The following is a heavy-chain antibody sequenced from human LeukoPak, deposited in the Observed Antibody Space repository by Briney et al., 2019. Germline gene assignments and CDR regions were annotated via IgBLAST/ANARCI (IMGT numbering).Heavy chain of an antibody. D-gene: IGHD3-16*01. J-gene: IGHJ6*03. CDR1: GYTFTSYG. CDR2: INTNTGNA. V-gene: IGHV7-4-1*02. CDR3: ARDPRGGFYSYYMDV. Sequence: ASVKVSCKASGYTFTSYGISWVRQAPGQGLEWMGWINTNTGNATYAQGFTGRFVFSVDTSVTTAYLQINSLKADDTAVYYCARDPRGGFYSYYMDVWGKGTTVTVSS.